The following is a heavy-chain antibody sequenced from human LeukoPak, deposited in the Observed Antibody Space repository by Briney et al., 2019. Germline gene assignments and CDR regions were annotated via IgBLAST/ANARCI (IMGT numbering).Heavy chain of an antibody. CDR1: GGTFSSYA. V-gene: IGHV1-69*05. D-gene: IGHD4/OR15-4a*01. Sequence: ASVKVSCKASGGTFSSYAISWVRQAPGQGLEWMGRIIPIFGTANYAQKLQGRVTITTDESTSTAYMELSSLRSEDTAVYYCARERRMVPEAAYYFDYWGQGTLVTVSS. CDR2: IIPIFGTA. J-gene: IGHJ4*02. CDR3: ARERRMVPEAAYYFDY.